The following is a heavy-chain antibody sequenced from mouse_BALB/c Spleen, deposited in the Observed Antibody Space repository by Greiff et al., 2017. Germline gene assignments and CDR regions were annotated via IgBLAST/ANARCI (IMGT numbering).Heavy chain of an antibody. CDR2: INPSTGYT. Sequence: VQLQQSGAELAKPGASVKMSCKASGYTFTSYWKHWVKQRPGQGLEWIGYINPSTGYTEYNQKFKDKATLTADKSSSTAYMQLSSLTSEDSAVYYCARHYRYDGAWFAYWGQGTLVTVSA. CDR3: ARHYRYDGAWFAY. J-gene: IGHJ3*01. D-gene: IGHD2-14*01. V-gene: IGHV1-7*01. CDR1: GYTFTSYW.